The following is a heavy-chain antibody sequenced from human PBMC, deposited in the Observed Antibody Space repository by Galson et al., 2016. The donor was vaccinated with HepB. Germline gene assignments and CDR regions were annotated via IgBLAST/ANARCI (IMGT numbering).Heavy chain of an antibody. D-gene: IGHD2-15*01. CDR3: ARGRYCSGGSCYGPVGY. J-gene: IGHJ4*02. CDR2: INHGGST. CDR1: GFTFSSYA. Sequence: LRLSCAASGFTFSSYAMSWVRQPPGKGLEWIGEINHGGSTNYNPSLKSRVTISVDTSKNQFSLKLSSVTAADTAVYYCARGRYCSGGSCYGPVGYWGQGTLVTVSS. V-gene: IGHV4-34*01.